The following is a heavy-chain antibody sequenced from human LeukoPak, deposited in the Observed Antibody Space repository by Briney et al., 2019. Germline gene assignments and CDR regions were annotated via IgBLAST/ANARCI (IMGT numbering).Heavy chain of an antibody. CDR3: ARVGSYYDMDV. CDR2: VESGGDT. D-gene: IGHD3-10*01. J-gene: IGHJ6*02. Sequence: GGSLRLSCAASGFTFSSYAMHWVRQAPGKGLEWVLVVESGGDTSYANSVKGRFTVSRDIFQNTLYLQMNNLRAEDTAVYYCARVGSYYDMDVWGQGTTVTVSS. V-gene: IGHV3-53*01. CDR1: GFTFSSYA.